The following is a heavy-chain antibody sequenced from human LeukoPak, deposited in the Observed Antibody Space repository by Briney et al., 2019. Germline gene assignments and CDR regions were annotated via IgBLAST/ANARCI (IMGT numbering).Heavy chain of an antibody. Sequence: GGSLRLSCAASGFTFTSYAMSWVRQAPGKGLEWVSAITGSGGSTYYADSVKGRFTISRDNSKNTLYLQINSLTVEDAALYYCARGGVYIGSFFDYWGQGTLVTVSS. CDR3: ARGGVYIGSFFDY. J-gene: IGHJ4*02. CDR2: ITGSGGST. CDR1: GFTFTSYA. D-gene: IGHD1-26*01. V-gene: IGHV3-23*01.